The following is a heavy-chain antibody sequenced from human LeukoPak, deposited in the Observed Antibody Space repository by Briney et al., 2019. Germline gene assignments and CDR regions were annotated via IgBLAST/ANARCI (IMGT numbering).Heavy chain of an antibody. CDR2: IYYTET. J-gene: IGHJ4*02. Sequence: ASETLSHTCTVSGGSVSDYYWSWIRQSPGKGLEWIGYIYYTETSYNPSLKSRVTISADTSKNQFSLKLYSVTAADTAVYYCATRKLGNDYWGQGTLVTVSS. D-gene: IGHD7-27*01. CDR1: GGSVSDYY. V-gene: IGHV4-59*02. CDR3: ATRKLGNDY.